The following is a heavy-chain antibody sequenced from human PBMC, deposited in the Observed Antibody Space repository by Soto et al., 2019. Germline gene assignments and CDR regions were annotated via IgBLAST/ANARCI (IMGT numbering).Heavy chain of an antibody. D-gene: IGHD2-8*01. CDR2: ISGSGNSP. J-gene: IGHJ3*02. CDR1: GFTFSSYA. Sequence: SGGSLRLSCAASGFTFSSYAMSWVRQALGKGLEWVSAISGSGNSPYYADSVKGRFTISRDNSKNTLYLQMNSLRAEDTAVYYCAKDRPVMVYAMSQDASDIWGQGTTVTVSS. V-gene: IGHV3-23*01. CDR3: AKDRPVMVYAMSQDASDI.